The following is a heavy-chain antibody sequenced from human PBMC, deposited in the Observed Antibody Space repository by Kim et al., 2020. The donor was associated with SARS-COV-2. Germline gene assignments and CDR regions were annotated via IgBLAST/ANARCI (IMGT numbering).Heavy chain of an antibody. CDR1: GGTMSRYY. Sequence: SETLSLTCSVSGGTMSRYYWTWIRQTPGKGLEWIGNMYDGGTTNYNPSLKSRVTISIDTSKNQFSLKLTSVTAADTAIYYCAIDLRAVAGTWVGYFDPWGQGTQVSVSS. CDR3: AIDLRAVAGTWVGYFDP. CDR2: MYDGGTT. J-gene: IGHJ5*02. V-gene: IGHV4-59*01. D-gene: IGHD6-19*01.